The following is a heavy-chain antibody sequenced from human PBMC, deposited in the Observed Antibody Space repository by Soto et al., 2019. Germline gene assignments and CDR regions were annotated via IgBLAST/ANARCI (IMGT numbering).Heavy chain of an antibody. CDR3: ARDQGVAAAGITWFDP. Sequence: SETLPLTCTVSGASMNSYHWSWIRQPAGKGLEWIGHIHSSGSTNYNPSLKSRVTMSVDTSKNQFSLRLMSLTAADTAVYYCARDQGVAAAGITWFDPWGQGSLVTVSS. D-gene: IGHD6-13*01. CDR1: GASMNSYH. CDR2: IHSSGST. V-gene: IGHV4-4*07. J-gene: IGHJ5*02.